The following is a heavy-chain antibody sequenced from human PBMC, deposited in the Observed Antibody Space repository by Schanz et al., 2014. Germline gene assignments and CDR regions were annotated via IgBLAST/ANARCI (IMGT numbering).Heavy chain of an antibody. V-gene: IGHV3-11*05. J-gene: IGHJ6*02. D-gene: IGHD3-3*01. CDR1: GFTFSDAW. CDR3: ARFLARYQYYGVDV. CDR2: ISGSSIHK. Sequence: VQLVESGGGLVKPGGSLRLSCAASGFTFSDAWMTWVRQAPGKGLEWVSHISGSSIHKNYADSVKGRFSISRDNGETSVYLQINSLRVEDTAVYYCARFLARYQYYGVDVWGQGTTVIVSS.